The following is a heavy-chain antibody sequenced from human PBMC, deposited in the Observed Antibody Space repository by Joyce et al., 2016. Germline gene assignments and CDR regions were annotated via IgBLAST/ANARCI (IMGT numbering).Heavy chain of an antibody. V-gene: IGHV1-69*12. Sequence: QVLLVQSGATVKRPGSSLKVSCKSSGGAFSNFTVNWVRQAPGQRLELMGGIIPCFGAAKYAEHFQGRGTVTADLSTRTAFMELSDLTSADTAVYYCARGGTSSDHFFFYTLDIWGPGTTVIVSS. CDR1: GGAFSNFT. D-gene: IGHD1-14*01. J-gene: IGHJ6*02. CDR3: ARGGTSSDHFFFYTLDI. CDR2: IIPCFGAA.